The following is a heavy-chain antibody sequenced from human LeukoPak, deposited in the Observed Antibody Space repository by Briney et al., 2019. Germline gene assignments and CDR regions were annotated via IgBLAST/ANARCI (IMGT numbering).Heavy chain of an antibody. J-gene: IGHJ4*02. CDR3: ARGGDRRGFDY. CDR2: IYDSGST. D-gene: IGHD1-14*01. V-gene: IGHV4-31*03. Sequence: SETLSLTCTVSGGSISSGGYYWSWIRQHPGKGLEWIGYIYDSGSTYDNPSFKSRVTISVDTSRNHFSLRLSSVTAADTAVYYCARGGDRRGFDYWGQGTLVTVSS. CDR1: GGSISSGGYY.